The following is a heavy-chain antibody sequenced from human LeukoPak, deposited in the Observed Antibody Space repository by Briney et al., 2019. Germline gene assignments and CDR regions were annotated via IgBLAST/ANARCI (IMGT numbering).Heavy chain of an antibody. V-gene: IGHV4-34*09. Sequence: SETLSLTCAVYGGSFSGYYWSWIRQPPGKGLEWIGEINHSGSTNYNPSLKSRVTISVDTSKNQFSLKLSSVTAADTAVYYCARATSGYCRVSNTYFDYWGQGTLVTVSS. CDR1: GGSFSGYY. CDR2: INHSGST. J-gene: IGHJ4*02. CDR3: ARATSGYCRVSNTYFDY. D-gene: IGHD3-22*01.